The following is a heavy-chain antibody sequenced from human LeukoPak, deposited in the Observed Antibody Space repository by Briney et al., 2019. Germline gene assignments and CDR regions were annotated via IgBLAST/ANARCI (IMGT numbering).Heavy chain of an antibody. V-gene: IGHV3-48*01. CDR1: GFTFSSYA. Sequence: PGGSLRLSCAASGFTFSSYAMSWVRQAPGKGLEWVSYISSSSGTIYYADSVKGRFAISRDNAKNSLYLQMNSLRAEDTAVYYWARDFSSGGGIFDFGGQGTPVTVSS. CDR2: ISSSSGTI. J-gene: IGHJ4*02. CDR3: ARDFSSGGGIFDF. D-gene: IGHD2-15*01.